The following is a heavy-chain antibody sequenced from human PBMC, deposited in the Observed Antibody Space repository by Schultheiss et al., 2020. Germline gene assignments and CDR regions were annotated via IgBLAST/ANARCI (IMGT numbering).Heavy chain of an antibody. Sequence: GGSLRLSCTVSGFDFFRYAMSWVRQAPGKGPEWVSAISGNGDTTYIADSVKGRFTISRDNSKNTLYLQMNSLRAEDTAVYYCARDLYYYDSSGYFLGQIACWGQGTLVTVSS. V-gene: IGHV3-23*01. J-gene: IGHJ4*02. CDR2: ISGNGDTT. CDR1: GFDFFRYA. CDR3: ARDLYYYDSSGYFLGQIAC. D-gene: IGHD3-22*01.